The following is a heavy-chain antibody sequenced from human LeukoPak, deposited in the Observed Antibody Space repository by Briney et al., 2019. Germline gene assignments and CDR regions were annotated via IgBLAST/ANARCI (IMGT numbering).Heavy chain of an antibody. CDR1: GFTVSTTY. CDR3: ARRAGAYSHPYDY. D-gene: IGHD4/OR15-4a*01. V-gene: IGHV3-53*01. Sequence: GGSLRLSRAASGFTVSTTYMSWVRQAPGKGLGWVSIIYTGGSTYYAHSVKGRFTISRDNSKNTVYLQMNSLRAEDTAVYYCARRAGAYSHPYDYWGQGTLVTVSS. CDR2: IYTGGST. J-gene: IGHJ4*02.